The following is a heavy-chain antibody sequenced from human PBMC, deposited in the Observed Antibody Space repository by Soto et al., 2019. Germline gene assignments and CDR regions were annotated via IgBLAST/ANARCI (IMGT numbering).Heavy chain of an antibody. J-gene: IGHJ6*02. CDR1: GFSLSDTTMG. CDR2: IFSNDEK. CDR3: ARIHSITWGSYFYGMDV. Sequence: QVTLKESGPVLVKPSETLTLTCSVSGFSLSDTTMGVSWIRQPPRKALEWLAHIFSNDEKSYSTSLKTRLTISKDTSRSQVVLTMTNMDTVDTATYYSARIHSITWGSYFYGMDVWGQRTTVTVSS. V-gene: IGHV2-26*01. D-gene: IGHD3-16*01.